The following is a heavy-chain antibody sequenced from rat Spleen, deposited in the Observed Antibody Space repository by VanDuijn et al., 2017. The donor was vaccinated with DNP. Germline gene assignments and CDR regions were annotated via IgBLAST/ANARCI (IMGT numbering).Heavy chain of an antibody. CDR1: GFSFSNYY. Sequence: EVQLVETGGGLVQPGKSMKLSCTASGFSFSNYYMAWVRQAPTKALEWVASVSPGGGNTYYRDSVKGRFTISRDNSKSTLYLQLDSLRSEETATYYCARRGHTTGLNWFVYWGQGTLVTVSS. V-gene: IGHV5S11*01. J-gene: IGHJ3*01. CDR3: ARRGHTTGLNWFVY. D-gene: IGHD1-9*01. CDR2: VSPGGGNT.